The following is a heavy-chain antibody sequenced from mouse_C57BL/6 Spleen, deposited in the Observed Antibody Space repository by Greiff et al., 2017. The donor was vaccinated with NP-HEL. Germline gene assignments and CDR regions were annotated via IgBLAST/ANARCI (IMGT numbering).Heavy chain of an antibody. CDR1: GYTFTSYW. V-gene: IGHV1-50*01. D-gene: IGHD1-1*01. Sequence: QVQLQQPGAELVKPGASVKLSCKASGYTFTSYWMQWVKQRPGQGLEWIGEIDPSDSYTNYNQKFKGKATLTVDTSSSTAYMQLSSLTSEDSAVYYWARAYYGSRTGFDYWGQGTTLTVSS. J-gene: IGHJ2*01. CDR2: IDPSDSYT. CDR3: ARAYYGSRTGFDY.